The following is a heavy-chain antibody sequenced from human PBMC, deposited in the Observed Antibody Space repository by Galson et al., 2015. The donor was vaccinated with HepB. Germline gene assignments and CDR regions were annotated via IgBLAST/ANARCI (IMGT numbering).Heavy chain of an antibody. CDR1: GYTFTGYY. Sequence: SVKVSCKASGYTFTGYYMHWVRQAPGQGLEWMGWINPNSGGTNYAQKFQGRVTMTRDTSISTAYMELSRLRSDDTAVYYCARGGGDIVVVPAATPNYYYMDVWGKGTTVTVSS. CDR3: ARGGGDIVVVPAATPNYYYMDV. D-gene: IGHD2-2*01. J-gene: IGHJ6*03. CDR2: INPNSGGT. V-gene: IGHV1-2*02.